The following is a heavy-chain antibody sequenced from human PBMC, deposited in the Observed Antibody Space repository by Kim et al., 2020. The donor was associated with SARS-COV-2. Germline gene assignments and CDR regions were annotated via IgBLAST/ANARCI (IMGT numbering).Heavy chain of an antibody. J-gene: IGHJ5*02. CDR3: ASIDYDSGGYHWFDP. CDR1: GGSISSGTW. CDR2: ISHSGNT. Sequence: SETLSLTCGVSGGSISSGTWWSWVRQPPGKGLEWIGEISHSGNTNYNPSLRSRVTISVDKSKNQFSLNLNSVTAADTAVYYCASIDYDSGGYHWFDPWGQGTLATVSS. V-gene: IGHV4-4*02. D-gene: IGHD3-22*01.